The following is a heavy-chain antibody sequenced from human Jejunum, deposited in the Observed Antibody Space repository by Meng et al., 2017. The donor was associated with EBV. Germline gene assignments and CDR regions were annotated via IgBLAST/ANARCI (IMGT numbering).Heavy chain of an antibody. V-gene: IGHV4-4*02. CDR2: INQVGST. CDR3: ARASSERLLDY. Sequence: QVQLPEAGPGLVKPSGTLSLTCAGSTDFISSYEWWSWVRQPPGKGLEWLGEINQVGSTYYNPSLKSRVTISIDTSKRQFSLRLNSMTAADTAVYYCARASSERLLDYWGQGTLVTVSS. CDR1: TDFISSYEW. J-gene: IGHJ4*02. D-gene: IGHD1-14*01.